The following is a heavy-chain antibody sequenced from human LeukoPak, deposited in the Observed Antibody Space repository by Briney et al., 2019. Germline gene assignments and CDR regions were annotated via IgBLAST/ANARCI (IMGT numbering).Heavy chain of an antibody. CDR3: ASIAAAGTVDY. D-gene: IGHD6-13*01. CDR2: ISYDGSNK. CDR1: GFTFSSYG. V-gene: IGHV3-30*03. Sequence: GRSLRLSCAASGFTFSSYGMHWVRQAPGKGLEWVAVISYDGSNKYYTDSVKARFTISRDNSKNTLYLQMNSLRAEDTAVYYCASIAAAGTVDYWGQGTLVTVSS. J-gene: IGHJ4*02.